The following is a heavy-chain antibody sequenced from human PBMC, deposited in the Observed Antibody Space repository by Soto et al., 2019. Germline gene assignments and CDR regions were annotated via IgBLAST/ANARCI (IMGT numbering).Heavy chain of an antibody. V-gene: IGHV4-34*01. D-gene: IGHD2-2*01. CDR1: GGSFSGYY. CDR2: INHSGST. Sequence: SETLSLTCAVYGGSFSGYYWSWIRQPPGKGLEWIGEINHSGSTNYNPSLKSRVTISVDTSKNQFSLKLSSVTAADTAVYYCASFNCSSTSCLPDYFDYWGQGTLVTVSS. CDR3: ASFNCSSTSCLPDYFDY. J-gene: IGHJ4*02.